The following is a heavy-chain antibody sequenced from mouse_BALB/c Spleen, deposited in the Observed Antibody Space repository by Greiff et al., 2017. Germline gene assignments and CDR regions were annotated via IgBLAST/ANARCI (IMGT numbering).Heavy chain of an antibody. Sequence: QLQQPGAALVRPGASVKLSCKASGYTFTSYWINWVKQRPGQGLEWIGNIYPSDSYTNYNQKFKDKATLTVDKSSSTAYMQLSSPTSEDSAVYYCTRRTGTDLDYWGQGTTLTVSS. CDR1: GYTFTSYW. CDR2: IYPSDSYT. J-gene: IGHJ2*01. CDR3: TRRTGTDLDY. V-gene: IGHV1-69*02. D-gene: IGHD4-1*01.